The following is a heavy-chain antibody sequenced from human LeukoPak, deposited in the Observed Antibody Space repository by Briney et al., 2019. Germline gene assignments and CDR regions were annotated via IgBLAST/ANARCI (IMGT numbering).Heavy chain of an antibody. V-gene: IGHV3-7*03. CDR2: IKQDGSEI. CDR1: GFTFSNYW. J-gene: IGHJ4*02. D-gene: IGHD3-22*01. CDR3: AKGSRQDYDSSGYFY. Sequence: TGGSLRLSCAASGFTFSNYWMGWVRQAPGKGLEWVANIKQDGSEIYYVDSVKGRFTISRDTAKDSLYLQMNSLRAEDTAVYYCAKGSRQDYDSSGYFYWGQGTLVTVSS.